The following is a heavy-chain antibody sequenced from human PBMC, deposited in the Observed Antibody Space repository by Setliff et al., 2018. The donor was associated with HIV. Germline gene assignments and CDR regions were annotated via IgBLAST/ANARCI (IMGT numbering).Heavy chain of an antibody. V-gene: IGHV4-39*01. CDR2: MYYNGKI. CDR1: GVSLSSESYY. CDR3: ARRGESTGSWFSSWYSYDMDV. J-gene: IGHJ6*02. D-gene: IGHD2-15*01. Sequence: SETLSLTCTVSGVSLSSESYYWGWVRQPPGKALEWVGSMYYNGKIFYNPSLRSRVTIFVDSSKNELSLRLQSVTAADTAVYYCARRGESTGSWFSSWYSYDMDVWGQGTTVTVTS.